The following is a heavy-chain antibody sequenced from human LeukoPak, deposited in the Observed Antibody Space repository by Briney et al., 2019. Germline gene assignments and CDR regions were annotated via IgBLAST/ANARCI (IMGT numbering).Heavy chain of an antibody. Sequence: AETLSLTCTVSGGSISTYYWSWIRQPPGKGLEWIGYIYHSGSTNYNPSLQSRVTISVDTSKNQFSLNLNSVTAADAAVYYCARGGAARLHFQNWGQGTLVTVSS. V-gene: IGHV4-59*01. J-gene: IGHJ1*01. CDR1: GGSISTYY. CDR2: IYHSGST. D-gene: IGHD6-6*01. CDR3: ARGGAARLHFQN.